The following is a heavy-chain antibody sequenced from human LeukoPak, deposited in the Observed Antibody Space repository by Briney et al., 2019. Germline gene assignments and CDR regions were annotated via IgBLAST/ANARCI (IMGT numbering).Heavy chain of an antibody. D-gene: IGHD6-13*01. V-gene: IGHV4-4*02. CDR1: GGYISSSNW. CDR3: ARALSSSWYYFDY. Sequence: SGTVSLTCAVSGGYISSSNWWSWVPQPPGKGLEWIGEIYHSGSTKHNPSLKSRVTISVDKSKNQFSLKLSSVTAADTAVYYCARALSSSWYYFDYWGQGTLVTVSS. CDR2: IYHSGST. J-gene: IGHJ4*02.